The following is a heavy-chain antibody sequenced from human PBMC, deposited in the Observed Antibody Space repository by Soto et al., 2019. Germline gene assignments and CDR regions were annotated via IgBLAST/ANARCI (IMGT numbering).Heavy chain of an antibody. J-gene: IGHJ6*02. CDR3: ARGVWGATYSSYGMDV. D-gene: IGHD1-26*01. V-gene: IGHV1-46*01. CDR1: GYTFTSYY. CDR2: INPSGGST. Sequence: ASVKVSCKASGYTFTSYYMHWVRQAPGQGLEWMGIINPSGGSTSYAQKFQGRVTMTRDTSTSTVYMELSSLRPEDTAVYYCARGVWGATYSSYGMDVWGQGTTVTVS.